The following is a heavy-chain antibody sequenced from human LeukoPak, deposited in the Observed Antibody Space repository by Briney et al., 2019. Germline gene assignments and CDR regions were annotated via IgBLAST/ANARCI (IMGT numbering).Heavy chain of an antibody. CDR2: IRSKAYGGTT. V-gene: IGHV3-49*04. J-gene: IGHJ4*02. D-gene: IGHD6-13*01. CDR3: VAEYSSSWEKWSGFDY. Sequence: GGSLRLSCTASGFTFGDYAMSWVRQAPGKGLEWVGFIRSKAYGGTTEYAASVKGRFTISRDDSKSIAYLQMNSLKTEDTAVYYCVAEYSSSWEKWSGFDYWGQGTLVTVSS. CDR1: GFTFGDYA.